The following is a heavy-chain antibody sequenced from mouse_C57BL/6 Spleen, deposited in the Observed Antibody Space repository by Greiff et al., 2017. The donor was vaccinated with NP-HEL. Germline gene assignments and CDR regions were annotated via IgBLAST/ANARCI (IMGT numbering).Heavy chain of an antibody. Sequence: QVQLQQPGAELVMPGASVKLSCKASGYTFTSYWMHWVKQRPGQGLEWIGEIDPSDSYTNYNQKFKGKSTLTVDKSSSTAYTQLSSLTSEDSAVYYCARGSSPPYYAMDYWGQGTSVTVSS. V-gene: IGHV1-69*01. CDR3: ARGSSPPYYAMDY. J-gene: IGHJ4*01. D-gene: IGHD1-1*01. CDR2: IDPSDSYT. CDR1: GYTFTSYW.